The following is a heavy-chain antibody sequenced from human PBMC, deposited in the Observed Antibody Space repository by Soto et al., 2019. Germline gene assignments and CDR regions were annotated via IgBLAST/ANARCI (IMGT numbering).Heavy chain of an antibody. V-gene: IGHV4-4*02. CDR3: ARAMSIANNWFDP. CDR1: GGSISSSNW. J-gene: IGHJ5*02. Sequence: SETLSLTCAVSGGSISSSNWWSWVRQPPGKGLEWIGEIYHSGSTNYNPSLKSRVTISVDKSKNQFSLKLSSVTAADTAVYYCARAMSIANNWFDPWGQGTLVTVSS. CDR2: IYHSGST. D-gene: IGHD6-6*01.